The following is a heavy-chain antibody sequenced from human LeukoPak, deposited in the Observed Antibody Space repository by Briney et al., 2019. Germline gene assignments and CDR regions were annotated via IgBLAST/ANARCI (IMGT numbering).Heavy chain of an antibody. CDR1: GFTFSSYG. Sequence: PGGSLRLSCAASGFTFSSYGMHWVRQAPGKGLEWVAVISYDGSNKYYADSVKGRFTISRDNSKNTLYLQMNSLRAEDTAVYYCAKDRNVVVVAATPDYWGQGTLVTVSS. CDR2: ISYDGSNK. J-gene: IGHJ4*02. V-gene: IGHV3-30*18. D-gene: IGHD2-15*01. CDR3: AKDRNVVVVAATPDY.